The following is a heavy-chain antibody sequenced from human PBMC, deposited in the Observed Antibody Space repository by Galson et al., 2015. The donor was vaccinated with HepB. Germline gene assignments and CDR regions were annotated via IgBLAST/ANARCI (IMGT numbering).Heavy chain of an antibody. J-gene: IGHJ6*02. V-gene: IGHV3-66*01. CDR2: IYSDGVT. D-gene: IGHD2-15*01. CDR1: GFDFSDSY. CDR3: ARDRATFSCDSGGFCGYYGLDV. Sequence: SLRLSCAASGFDFSDSYMSWIRQAPGKGLEWVSSIYSDGVTYYTDSVKGRFTISRDTSKNHLYLQMNNLRGEDTAVYFCARDRATFSCDSGGFCGYYGLDVWGQGITVAVSS.